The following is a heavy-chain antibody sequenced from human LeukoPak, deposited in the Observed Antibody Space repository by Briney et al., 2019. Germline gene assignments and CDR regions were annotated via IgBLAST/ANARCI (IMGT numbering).Heavy chain of an antibody. CDR1: GFTFSNFG. J-gene: IGHJ6*02. CDR2: IWYDESNK. V-gene: IGHV3-33*01. Sequence: GGSLRLFCTASGFTFSNFGMHWARQAPGKGLERVAVIWYDESNKYYADSVKGRFTISRDNSKNTLYLQMNSLRAEDTAVYYCARDQVQNYYYSGMDVWGQGTTVTVSS. CDR3: ARDQVQNYYYSGMDV. D-gene: IGHD2/OR15-2a*01.